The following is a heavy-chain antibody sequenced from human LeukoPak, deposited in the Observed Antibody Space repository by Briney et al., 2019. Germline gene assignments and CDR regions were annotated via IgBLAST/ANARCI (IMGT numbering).Heavy chain of an antibody. CDR3: ATYSAFAGAFDI. V-gene: IGHV1-2*02. J-gene: IGHJ3*02. D-gene: IGHD5-12*01. Sequence: ASVKVSCKASGYTFTGYYMHWVRQAPGQGLEWMGWISPNSGGTNYAQKFQGRVTMTRDTSISTAYVELSRLRSDDTAVYYCATYSAFAGAFDIWGQGTMVTVSS. CDR1: GYTFTGYY. CDR2: ISPNSGGT.